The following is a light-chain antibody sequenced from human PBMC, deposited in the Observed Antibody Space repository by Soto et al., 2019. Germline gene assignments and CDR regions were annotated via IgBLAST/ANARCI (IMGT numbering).Light chain of an antibody. CDR3: QQSYSQPLT. CDR1: QTISSW. CDR2: KAS. V-gene: IGKV1-5*03. Sequence: DIQMTQSPSTLSGSVGDRVTITCRASQTISSWLAWYQQKPGKAPKLLIYKASTLKSGVPSRFSGSGSGTEFTLTISSLQPDDFATYYCQQSYSQPLTFGGGTKVDI. J-gene: IGKJ4*01.